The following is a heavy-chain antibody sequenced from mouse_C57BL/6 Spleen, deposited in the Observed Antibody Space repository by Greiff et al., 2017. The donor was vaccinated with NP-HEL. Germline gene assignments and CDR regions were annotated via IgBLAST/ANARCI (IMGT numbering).Heavy chain of an antibody. D-gene: IGHD1-1*01. CDR3: TRDYRYYGSFDY. Sequence: EVKVVESGEGLVKPGGSLKLSCAASGFTFSSYAMSWVRQTPEKRLEWVAYISSGGDYIYYADTVKGRFTISRDNARNTLYLQMSSLKSEDTAMYYCTRDYRYYGSFDYWGQGTTLTVSS. J-gene: IGHJ2*01. CDR2: ISSGGDYI. CDR1: GFTFSSYA. V-gene: IGHV5-9-1*02.